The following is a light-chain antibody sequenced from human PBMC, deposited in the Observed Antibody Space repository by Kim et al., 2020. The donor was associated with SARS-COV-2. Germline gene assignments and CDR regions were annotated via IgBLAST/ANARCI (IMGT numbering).Light chain of an antibody. CDR1: QSVSSSY. CDR2: GAS. V-gene: IGKV3-20*01. J-gene: IGKJ1*01. Sequence: EIVLTQSPGTLSLSPGEKATPLCRASQSVSSSYLAWYKQKPGQAPRLLIYGASSRTTGIPDRFSGSGSGTDFTLTISRLQPEDFAVYYCQQYGSSPWTFGQGTKVDIK. CDR3: QQYGSSPWT.